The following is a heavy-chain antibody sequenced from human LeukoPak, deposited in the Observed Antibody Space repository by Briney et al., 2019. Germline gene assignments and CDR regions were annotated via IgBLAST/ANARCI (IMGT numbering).Heavy chain of an antibody. Sequence: GGSLRLSCAASGFTFSSYSMNWVRQAPGKGLEWVSSISSSSSYIYYADSVKGRFTISRDNAKNSLYLQMNSLRAEDTAVYYCARVDYDILTGPYWGQGTLVTVSS. V-gene: IGHV3-21*01. CDR1: GFTFSSYS. CDR2: ISSSSSYI. J-gene: IGHJ4*02. D-gene: IGHD3-9*01. CDR3: ARVDYDILTGPY.